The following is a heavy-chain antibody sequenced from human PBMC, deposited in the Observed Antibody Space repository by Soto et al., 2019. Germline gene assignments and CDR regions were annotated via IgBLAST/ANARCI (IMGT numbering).Heavy chain of an antibody. Sequence: EVQLLESGGGLGQPGASLRLSCAASGFTFSNYAMSWVRQAPGKGLEWVSSITGSGDYTYYADSVKGRFTISRDNSKNTLYLQMNSLRAGDTAVYYCAKARYFDSTGYLYYFHYWGQGTLITVSS. J-gene: IGHJ4*02. V-gene: IGHV3-23*01. D-gene: IGHD3-22*01. CDR3: AKARYFDSTGYLYYFHY. CDR1: GFTFSNYA. CDR2: ITGSGDYT.